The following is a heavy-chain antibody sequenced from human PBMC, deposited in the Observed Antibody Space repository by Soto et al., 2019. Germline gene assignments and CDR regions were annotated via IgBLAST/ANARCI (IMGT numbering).Heavy chain of an antibody. CDR2: ISAYNGNT. CDR3: VRLVYSSGWYFDY. V-gene: IGHV1-18*04. CDR1: CYTFTSYG. D-gene: IGHD6-19*01. Sequence: VQVSCKASCYTFTSYGISWVRQAPGQGLEWMGWISAYNGNTNYAQKLQGRVTMTTDTSTSTAYMELRSLRSDDTAVYYCVRLVYSSGWYFDYWGQGTLVTVSS. J-gene: IGHJ4*02.